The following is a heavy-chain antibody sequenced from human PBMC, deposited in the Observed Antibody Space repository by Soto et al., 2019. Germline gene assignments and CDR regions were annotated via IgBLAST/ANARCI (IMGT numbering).Heavy chain of an antibody. CDR3: ARVLGAFDI. CDR2: ISYDGSNK. J-gene: IGHJ3*02. V-gene: IGHV3-30-3*01. CDR1: GFTFSSYA. Sequence: GGSLRLSCAASGFTFSSYAMHWVRQAPGKGLEWVAVISYDGSNKYYADSVKGRFTISRDNSKNTLYLQMNSLRAEDTAVYYCARVLGAFDIWGQGTTVPVSS.